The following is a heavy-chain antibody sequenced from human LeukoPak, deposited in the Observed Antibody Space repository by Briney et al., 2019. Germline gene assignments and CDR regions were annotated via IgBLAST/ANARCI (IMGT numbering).Heavy chain of an antibody. CDR2: IYYSGST. Sequence: SETLSLTCTVSGGSVSNYYWSWIRQPPGKGLEWIGYIYYSGSTNYNPSLKSRATISVDTSKRHFSLRLSSVTAADTAVYYCARRSMVRTVGYYYGMDVWGQGTTVTVSS. CDR3: ARRSMVRTVGYYYGMDV. J-gene: IGHJ6*02. D-gene: IGHD4/OR15-4a*01. V-gene: IGHV4-59*08. CDR1: GGSVSNYY.